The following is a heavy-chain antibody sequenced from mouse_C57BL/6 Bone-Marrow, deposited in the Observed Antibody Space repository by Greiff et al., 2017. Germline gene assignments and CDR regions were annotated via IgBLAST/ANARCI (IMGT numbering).Heavy chain of an antibody. Sequence: VQLQQPGAELVKPGASVKMSCKASGYTFTSYWITWVKQRPGQGLEWIGDIYPGSGSTNYNEKFKRKATLTVDTSSSTAYMQLSSLTSEDSEVYYCARRGDYAYDYAMDYWGQGTSVTVSS. J-gene: IGHJ4*01. V-gene: IGHV1-55*01. CDR1: GYTFTSYW. CDR2: IYPGSGST. D-gene: IGHD2-4*01. CDR3: ARRGDYAYDYAMDY.